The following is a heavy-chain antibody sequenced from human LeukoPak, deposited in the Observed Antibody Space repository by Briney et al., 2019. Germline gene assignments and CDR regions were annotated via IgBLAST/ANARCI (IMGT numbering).Heavy chain of an antibody. CDR3: ARADLGVRFGELLGGPTEY. D-gene: IGHD3-10*01. V-gene: IGHV1-2*02. Sequence: ASVKVSCKASGCASTGCQIRCLRHAPGQGLEWMGWINPNSGGKYYAQSFQGRVTMTRDTSISTAYMELSRLRSDETAVYYYARADLGVRFGELLGGPTEYWGQGTLVTVSS. CDR2: INPNSGGK. J-gene: IGHJ4*02. CDR1: GCASTGCQ.